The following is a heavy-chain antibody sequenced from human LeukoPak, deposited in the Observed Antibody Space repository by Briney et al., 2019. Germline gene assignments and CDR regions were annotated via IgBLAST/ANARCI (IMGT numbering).Heavy chain of an antibody. CDR3: ARHKGTTRYSPFDS. D-gene: IGHD2-15*01. CDR1: GYTFTDYF. CDR2: INPNVGAT. J-gene: IGHJ4*02. Sequence: ASVKVSCKASGYTFTDYFMHWVRQAPGPGLEWMGWINPNVGATTYAQKFQGRVTMTRDTSIGTAYMELSSLRSDDTAVYYCARHKGTTRYSPFDSWGQGALVTVSS. V-gene: IGHV1-2*02.